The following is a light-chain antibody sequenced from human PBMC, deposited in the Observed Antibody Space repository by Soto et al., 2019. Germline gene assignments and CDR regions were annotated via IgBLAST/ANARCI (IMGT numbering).Light chain of an antibody. Sequence: EIVMTQSPATLSVSPGERATLSCRASQSVRSNLAWYQQKPGQAPRLLIYGASTRATGIPARFSGSGSGTEFTLTISSLQSEDFAVYYCPPRWTFGPGTKVDMK. J-gene: IGKJ3*01. V-gene: IGKV3-15*01. CDR1: QSVRSN. CDR3: PPRWT. CDR2: GAS.